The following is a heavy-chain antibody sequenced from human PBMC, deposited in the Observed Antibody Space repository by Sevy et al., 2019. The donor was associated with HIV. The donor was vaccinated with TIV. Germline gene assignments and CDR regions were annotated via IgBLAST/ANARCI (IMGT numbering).Heavy chain of an antibody. V-gene: IGHV3-30*04. CDR1: TFTFGHYA. CDR2: ISYEGSNE. D-gene: IGHD3-16*01. CDR3: ARDWGTPPTAILYYFDF. J-gene: IGHJ4*02. Sequence: GESLKISCAASTFTFGHYAMHWVRQAPGKGLQWVAGISYEGSNEYYTDSVKGRFTISRDNSKNKLNLEMNNLRVEDTALYYCARDWGTPPTAILYYFDFWGQGIPVTVSS.